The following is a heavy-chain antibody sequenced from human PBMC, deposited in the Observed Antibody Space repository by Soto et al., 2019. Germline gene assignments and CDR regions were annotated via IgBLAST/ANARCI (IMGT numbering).Heavy chain of an antibody. CDR2: ISYDGSNK. J-gene: IGHJ4*02. CDR3: AKDLDCPYYFDY. V-gene: IGHV3-30*18. Sequence: QVQLVESGGGVVQPGRSLRLSCAASGFTFSSYGMHWVRQAPGKGLAWVAVISYDGSNKFYADSVKGRFTISRDNSKNTLYLQMNSLRAEDTAVYYCAKDLDCPYYFDYWGQGTLVTVSS. CDR1: GFTFSSYG. D-gene: IGHD2-15*01.